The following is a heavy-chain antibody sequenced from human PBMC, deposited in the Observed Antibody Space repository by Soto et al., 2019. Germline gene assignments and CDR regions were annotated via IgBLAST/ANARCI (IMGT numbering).Heavy chain of an antibody. D-gene: IGHD3-9*01. CDR3: ARLEGLATISYYFDY. Sequence: QLQLQESGPGLVKPSETLSLTCTVSGGSVSSSNYYWGWIRQSPGKGLEWIGSIYYSGSTDYNPSLESRVTISVDKSKHQFSLKVISVTAADTAVYYCARLEGLATISYYFDYWGQGTLVTVSS. CDR1: GGSVSSSNYY. J-gene: IGHJ4*02. CDR2: IYYSGST. V-gene: IGHV4-39*01.